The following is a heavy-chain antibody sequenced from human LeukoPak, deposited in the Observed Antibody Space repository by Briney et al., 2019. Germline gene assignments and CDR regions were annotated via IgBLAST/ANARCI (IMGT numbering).Heavy chain of an antibody. CDR1: GFTFSNTW. J-gene: IGHJ4*02. Sequence: PGGPLRLSCAASGFTFSNTWMSWVRQAPGKGLEWVGRIKSKTDGGTTDYTAPVKGRFSISRDDSKNTLYLQMNSLKTEDTAVYYCSTDSTIVYWGQGTLVTVSS. D-gene: IGHD3-9*01. CDR2: IKSKTDGGTT. CDR3: STDSTIVY. V-gene: IGHV3-15*01.